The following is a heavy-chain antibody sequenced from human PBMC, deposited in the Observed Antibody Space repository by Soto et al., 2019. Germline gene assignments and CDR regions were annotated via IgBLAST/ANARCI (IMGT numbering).Heavy chain of an antibody. Sequence: QVQLQQWGAGPLRPLETLSLTCGVSGGSFSGYYWAWIRQSPGKGLEWIGEINDRGSINYNPSLKSRVSISVDTSKHHYSLNLRSVTAAASAVYYCARESHDILTGPPWVWYFDLWGRGTLVTVSS. CDR3: ARESHDILTGPPWVWYFDL. J-gene: IGHJ2*01. V-gene: IGHV4-34*01. CDR2: INDRGSI. D-gene: IGHD3-9*01. CDR1: GGSFSGYY.